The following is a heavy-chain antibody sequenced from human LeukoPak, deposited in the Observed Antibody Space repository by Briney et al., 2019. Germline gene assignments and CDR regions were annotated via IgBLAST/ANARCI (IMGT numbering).Heavy chain of an antibody. D-gene: IGHD3-10*01. CDR1: GGAFSDYS. Sequence: SETLSLTCAVLGGAFSDYSWTWIRQTPGKGVEWIGDIYYSGSTYYNPSLKSRVTISVDTSKNQFSLKLTSVTAADTAVYYCARRFTMVRGTRRDGFDIWGQGTMVTVSS. CDR3: ARRFTMVRGTRRDGFDI. V-gene: IGHV4-30-4*08. CDR2: IYYSGST. J-gene: IGHJ3*02.